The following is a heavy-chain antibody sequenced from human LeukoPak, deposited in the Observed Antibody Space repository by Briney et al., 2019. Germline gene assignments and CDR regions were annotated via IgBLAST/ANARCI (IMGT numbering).Heavy chain of an antibody. CDR1: GGTFSSYA. CDR3: ARFMAARRAEGYYFDY. D-gene: IGHD6-6*01. CDR2: IIPIFGTA. J-gene: IGHJ4*02. Sequence: SVKVSCKASGGTFSSYAISWVRQAPGQGLEWMGGIIPIFGTANYAQKFQGRVTITTDESTSTAYMELSSLRSEDTAVYYCARFMAARRAEGYYFDYWGQGTLVTVSS. V-gene: IGHV1-69*05.